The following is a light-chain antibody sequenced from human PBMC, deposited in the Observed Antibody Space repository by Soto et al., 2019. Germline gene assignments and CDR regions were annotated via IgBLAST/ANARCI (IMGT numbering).Light chain of an antibody. CDR1: QSVGGD. Sequence: ERVMTXSPXXXXVSPGERATLSCRASQSVGGDLAWYQQKPGQAPRLLIYGASSRAPGIPDRFSGSGSGTEFTLTISSLQSEDSAVYYCQQYENWPQLTFGGGTKVEIK. V-gene: IGKV3-15*01. J-gene: IGKJ4*01. CDR2: GAS. CDR3: QQYENWPQLT.